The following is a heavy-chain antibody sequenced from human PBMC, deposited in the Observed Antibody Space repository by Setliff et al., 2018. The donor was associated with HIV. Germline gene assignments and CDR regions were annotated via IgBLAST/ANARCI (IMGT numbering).Heavy chain of an antibody. V-gene: IGHV3-66*01. J-gene: IGHJ6*02. D-gene: IGHD1-26*01. CDR1: GLPVSNNY. CDR2: MYADAKT. CDR3: ATVGFSRTYYATPYFYGLDV. Sequence: GSLRLSCAASGLPVSNNYVSWVRQAPGKGLEWVSIMYADAKTYYADSVKGRFIISRDNSRNTLYLQMNRLRPEDTALYYCATVGFSRTYYATPYFYGLDVWGPGTTVTVSS.